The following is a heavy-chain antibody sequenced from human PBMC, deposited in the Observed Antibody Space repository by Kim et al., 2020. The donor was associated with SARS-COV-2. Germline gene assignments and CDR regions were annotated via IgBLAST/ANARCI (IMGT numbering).Heavy chain of an antibody. D-gene: IGHD5-12*01. V-gene: IGHV1-69*13. CDR2: IIPIFGTA. Sequence: SVKVSCKASGGTFSSYAISWVRQAPGQGLEWMGGIIPIFGTANYAQKFQGRVTITADESTSTAYMELSSLRSEDTAVYYCARSEMATIEVAYFDYWGQGTLVTVSS. CDR1: GGTFSSYA. J-gene: IGHJ4*02. CDR3: ARSEMATIEVAYFDY.